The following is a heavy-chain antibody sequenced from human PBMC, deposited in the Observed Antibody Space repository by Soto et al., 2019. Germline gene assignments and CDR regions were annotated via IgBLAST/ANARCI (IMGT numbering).Heavy chain of an antibody. CDR1: GGTFSSYA. D-gene: IGHD1-26*01. CDR3: ARDRPDSGGYFPRAFDI. V-gene: IGHV1-69*01. CDR2: IIPIFGTA. Sequence: QVQLVQSGAEVKKPGSSVKVSCKASGGTFSSYAISCVRQAPGQGLEWMGGIIPIFGTANYAQKFQGRVTITADESTSTAYMELSSLRSEDTAVYDCARDRPDSGGYFPRAFDIWGQGTMVTVSS. J-gene: IGHJ3*02.